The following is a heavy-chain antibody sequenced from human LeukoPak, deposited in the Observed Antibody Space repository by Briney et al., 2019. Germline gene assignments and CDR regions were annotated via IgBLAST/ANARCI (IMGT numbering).Heavy chain of an antibody. V-gene: IGHV3-53*01. J-gene: IGHJ4*02. CDR2: IYIGGTT. Sequence: GGSLRLSCAASGFNVSSNYMSWVSQAPGRGLQWVSLIYIGGTTYYAASVKGRFTISRDNSKNTLYLQMNSLRAEDTAVYFCARGVAGPHEFDYWGQGTLVTVSS. D-gene: IGHD6-19*01. CDR1: GFNVSSNY. CDR3: ARGVAGPHEFDY.